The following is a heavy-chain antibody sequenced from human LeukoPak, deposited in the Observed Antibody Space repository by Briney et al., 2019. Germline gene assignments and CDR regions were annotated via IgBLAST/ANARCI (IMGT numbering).Heavy chain of an antibody. CDR2: ISDSGGST. CDR1: GFTFSSYA. Sequence: GGSLRLSCAASGFTFSSYAMSWVRQAPGKGLERVSGISDSGGSTYYADSVKGRSTISRDNSKNTLYLQMNSLRAEDTAVYYCARDACPNGVCHSTYGIDVWGQGTTVTVSS. CDR3: ARDACPNGVCHSTYGIDV. D-gene: IGHD2-8*01. J-gene: IGHJ6*02. V-gene: IGHV3-23*01.